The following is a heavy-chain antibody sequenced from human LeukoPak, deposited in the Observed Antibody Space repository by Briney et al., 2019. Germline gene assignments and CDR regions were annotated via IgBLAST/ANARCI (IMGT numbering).Heavy chain of an antibody. V-gene: IGHV4-39*07. Sequence: PSETLSLTCTVSGGSISSSSYYWGWIRQPPGKGLEWIGEINHSGSTNYNPSLKSRVTISVDTSKNQFSLKLSSVTAADTAVYYRASDRLRGYCSSTSCYKDDYWGQGTLVTVSS. CDR1: GGSISSSSYY. J-gene: IGHJ4*02. CDR3: ASDRLRGYCSSTSCYKDDY. CDR2: INHSGST. D-gene: IGHD2-2*02.